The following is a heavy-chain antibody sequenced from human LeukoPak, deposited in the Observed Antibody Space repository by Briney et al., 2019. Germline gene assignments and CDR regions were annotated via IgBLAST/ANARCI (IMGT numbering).Heavy chain of an antibody. V-gene: IGHV4-59*01. CDR3: ARAPGRGSGSYYRYGMDV. Sequence: PSETLSLTCTVSGGSISSYYWSWIRQPPGKGLEWIGYIYYSGSTNYNPSLKSRVTTSVDTSKNQFSLKLSSVTAADTAVYYCARAPGRGSGSYYRYGMDVWGQGTTVTVSS. CDR2: IYYSGST. D-gene: IGHD3-10*01. J-gene: IGHJ6*02. CDR1: GGSISSYY.